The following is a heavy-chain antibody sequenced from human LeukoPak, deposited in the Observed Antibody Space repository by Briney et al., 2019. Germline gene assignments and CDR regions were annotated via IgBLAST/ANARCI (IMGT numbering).Heavy chain of an antibody. CDR1: GFIFSSYA. D-gene: IGHD6-13*01. CDR3: AKEGSSSWYRGYFDY. J-gene: IGHJ4*02. CDR2: ISGSGGST. Sequence: GGSLRLSCAASGFIFSSYAMSWVRQAPGKGLEWVSGISGSGGSTYYADSVKGRFTISRDNSKNTLYLQMNSLRAEDTAVYYCAKEGSSSWYRGYFDYWGQGTLVPVSS. V-gene: IGHV3-23*01.